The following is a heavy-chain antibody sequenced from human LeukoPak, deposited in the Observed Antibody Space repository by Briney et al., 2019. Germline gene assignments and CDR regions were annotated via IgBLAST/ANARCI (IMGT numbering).Heavy chain of an antibody. V-gene: IGHV3-53*01. CDR1: GFPVSINY. D-gene: IGHD5-24*01. J-gene: IGHJ4*02. CDR2: IYSDGIT. CDR3: ARGDRRDGYRFDS. Sequence: GGSLRLSCAASGFPVSINYMNWVRQAPGKGLEWVSIIYSDGITYYADSVKGRFTISRDNSKNTLYLQMNSLISEDTAVYYCARGDRRDGYRFDSWGQGTLVTVSS.